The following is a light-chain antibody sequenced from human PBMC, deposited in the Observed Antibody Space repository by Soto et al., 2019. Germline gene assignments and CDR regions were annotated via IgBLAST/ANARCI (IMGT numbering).Light chain of an antibody. CDR1: STDVGTYNH. J-gene: IGLJ1*01. V-gene: IGLV2-23*02. Sequence: QSVLTQPASVSRSPGQSITISCTGISTDVGTYNHVSWYQQHPGKAPKLMIYEVNERPSGVSNRFSGSKSGNTASLTISGHQAEDEAVYYCCSYARSTFYAFATGTKLTVL. CDR2: EVN. CDR3: CSYARSTFYA.